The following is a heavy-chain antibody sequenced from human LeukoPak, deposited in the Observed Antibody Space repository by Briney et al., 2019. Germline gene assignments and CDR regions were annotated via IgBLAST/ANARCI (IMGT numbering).Heavy chain of an antibody. V-gene: IGHV4-59*08. CDR1: GGSISSYY. J-gene: IGHJ3*02. Sequence: NPSETLSLTCTVSGGSISSYYWSWIRQPPGKGLEWIGYIYYSGSTNYNPSLKSRVTISVDTSKNQFSLKLSSVTAADTAVYYCARHSPRKDAFDIWGQGTMVTVSS. CDR3: ARHSPRKDAFDI. CDR2: IYYSGST. D-gene: IGHD1-14*01.